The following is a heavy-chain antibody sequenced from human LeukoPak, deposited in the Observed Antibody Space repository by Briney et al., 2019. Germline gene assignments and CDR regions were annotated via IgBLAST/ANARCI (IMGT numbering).Heavy chain of an antibody. V-gene: IGHV1-2*02. Sequence: ASVEVSCKASGYTFTNQYMHWVRQAPGQGLEWMGWLNPNNGGTKYSQNFQGRVTMTRDTSISTAYMELSSLRSDDTAVYYCARGSVVGFDYWGQGTQVIVSS. CDR3: ARGSVVGFDY. CDR1: GYTFTNQY. CDR2: LNPNNGGT. J-gene: IGHJ4*02.